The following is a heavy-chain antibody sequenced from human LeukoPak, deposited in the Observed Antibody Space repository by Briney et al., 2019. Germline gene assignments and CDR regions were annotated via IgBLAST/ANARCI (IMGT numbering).Heavy chain of an antibody. CDR3: AKKSGIVGGYHDY. J-gene: IGHJ4*02. V-gene: IGHV3-23*01. D-gene: IGHD1-26*01. CDR2: ISGSGGST. CDR1: GFTFSSYA. Sequence: PGGSLRLSCAASGFTFSSYAISWVRQAPGKGLEWVSAISGSGGSTYYADSVKGRFTISRDNSKNTLYLQMNRLRADDTAVYYCAKKSGIVGGYHDYWGQGTLVTVSS.